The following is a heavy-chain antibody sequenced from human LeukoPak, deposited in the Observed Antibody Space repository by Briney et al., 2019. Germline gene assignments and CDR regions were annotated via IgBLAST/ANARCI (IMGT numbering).Heavy chain of an antibody. CDR3: ARSLDY. CDR2: IKHDGTEI. CDR1: GFTFGSYW. J-gene: IGHJ4*02. V-gene: IGHV3-7*01. Sequence: GGSLRLSCAASGFTFGSYWMTWVRQAPGKGLEWVATIKHDGTEIYYVDSVKGRFTISRDNARSSLYLQMNSLRAEDTAVYYCARSLDYWGQGTLVTVSS.